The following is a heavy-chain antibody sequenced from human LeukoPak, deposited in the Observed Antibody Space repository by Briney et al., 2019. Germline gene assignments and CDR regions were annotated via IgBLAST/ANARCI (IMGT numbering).Heavy chain of an antibody. CDR3: ARGGYGDDPHYCYYYMDV. Sequence: SSETLSLTCAVYGGSFSGYYWSWIRQPPGKGLEWIGEINHSGSTNYNPSLKSRVTISVDTSKNQFSLKLSSVTAADTAVYYCARGGYGDDPHYCYYYMDVWGKGTTVTVSS. CDR1: GGSFSGYY. J-gene: IGHJ6*03. V-gene: IGHV4-34*01. CDR2: INHSGST. D-gene: IGHD4-17*01.